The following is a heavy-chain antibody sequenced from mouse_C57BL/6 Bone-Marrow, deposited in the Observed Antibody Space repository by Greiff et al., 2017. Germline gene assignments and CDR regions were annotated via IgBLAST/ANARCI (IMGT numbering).Heavy chain of an antibody. CDR3: AREGITTRYYAMDY. V-gene: IGHV1-54*01. D-gene: IGHD2-4*01. CDR2: INPGSGGT. CDR1: GYAFTNYL. J-gene: IGHJ4*01. Sequence: QVQLQQSGAELVRPGTSVKVSCKASGYAFTNYLIEWVKQRPGQGLEWIGVINPGSGGTNYNEKFKGKATLTADKSSSTAYMQLSSLTSEDSAVYFCAREGITTRYYAMDYWGQGTSVTVSS.